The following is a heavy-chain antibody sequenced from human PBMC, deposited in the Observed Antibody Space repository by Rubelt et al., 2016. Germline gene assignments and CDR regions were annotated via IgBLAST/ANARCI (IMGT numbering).Heavy chain of an antibody. D-gene: IGHD6-19*01. V-gene: IGHV3-64D*09. J-gene: IGHJ4*02. CDR3: VRMFTSGWFFDY. CDR1: GFTLSSHT. Sequence: VQLVESGGGVAQPGRSLRLSCSASGFTLSSHTMHWVRQAPGKGLEYVSGISSNGGSTNYADPVKGRFTISRDNSKNTLYLQMSSLRPDDTAVYYCVRMFTSGWFFDYWGQGTLVSVSS. CDR2: ISSNGGST.